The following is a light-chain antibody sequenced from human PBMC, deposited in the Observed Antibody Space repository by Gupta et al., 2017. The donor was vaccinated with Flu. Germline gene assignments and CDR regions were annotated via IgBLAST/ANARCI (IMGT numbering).Light chain of an antibody. CDR1: QSVSSN. CDR2: GAS. Sequence: ILMTQSPATLSVSPGERATLSCRASQSVSSNLAWYQQKPGQAPRLLIYGASTRATGIPARFSGSGSGTEFTLTISSLQSEDFAVYYCQQYNNWPRTFGEGTKVEIK. J-gene: IGKJ1*01. CDR3: QQYNNWPRT. V-gene: IGKV3-15*01.